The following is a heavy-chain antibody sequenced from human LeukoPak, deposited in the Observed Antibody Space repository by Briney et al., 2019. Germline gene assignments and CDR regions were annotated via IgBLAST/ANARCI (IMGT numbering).Heavy chain of an antibody. CDR2: ISGSGGIT. Sequence: PGGSLRLSCAASGFTFSSYGMNWVRQAPGKGLEWVSGISGSGGITYYADSVKGRFSISRDNSKNTLYLQMNSLRAEDTAVYYCATNTTVTIDYWGQGTLVTVS. J-gene: IGHJ4*02. V-gene: IGHV3-23*01. CDR1: GFTFSSYG. CDR3: ATNTTVTIDY. D-gene: IGHD4-17*01.